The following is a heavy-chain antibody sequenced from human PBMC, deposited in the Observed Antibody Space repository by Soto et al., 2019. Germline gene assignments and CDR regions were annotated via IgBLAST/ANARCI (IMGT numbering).Heavy chain of an antibody. CDR2: IYYSGNT. V-gene: IGHV4-31*03. J-gene: IGHJ4*02. Sequence: SETLSLTCTVSGGSISSGGYYWSWIRQYPGKGLEWIGYIYYSGNTYYNPSLKSRVTISVDTSKNQFSLKLSSVTAADTAVYYCARRGYNWNHFDYWGQGTLVTVSS. CDR3: ARRGYNWNHFDY. D-gene: IGHD1-20*01. CDR1: GGSISSGGYY.